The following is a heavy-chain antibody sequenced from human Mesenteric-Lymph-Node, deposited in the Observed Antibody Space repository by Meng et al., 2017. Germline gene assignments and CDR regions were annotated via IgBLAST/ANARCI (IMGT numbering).Heavy chain of an antibody. V-gene: IGHV3-74*01. CDR3: VLQTRVTAVFDY. CDR1: RFTFSSYW. J-gene: IGHJ4*02. Sequence: GESLKISCAASRFTFSSYWMHWVRQAPGKGLVWVSRISSDGSSTIYADSVKGRFTISRDNAKNTLYLQMNSLRAEDMAVYYCVLQTRVTAVFDYWGQGTLVTVSS. CDR2: ISSDGSST. D-gene: IGHD2-21*02.